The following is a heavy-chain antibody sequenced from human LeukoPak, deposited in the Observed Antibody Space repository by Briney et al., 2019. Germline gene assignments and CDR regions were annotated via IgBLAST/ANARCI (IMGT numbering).Heavy chain of an antibody. V-gene: IGHV3-64D*06. CDR1: GFTFSSYA. CDR3: DKSLYKTGGY. Sequence: PGGSLRLSCSASGFTFSSYAMHWVRQAPGKGLEYVSAISTNGGSTYYADSVKGRFTMSRDNSKNTLYLQMSSLRAEDTAVYYCDKSLYKTGGYRGQGPLVTVSS. D-gene: IGHD2-2*02. J-gene: IGHJ4*02. CDR2: ISTNGGST.